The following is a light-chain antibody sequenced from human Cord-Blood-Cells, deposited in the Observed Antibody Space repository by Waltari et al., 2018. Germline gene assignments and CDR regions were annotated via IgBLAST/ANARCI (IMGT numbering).Light chain of an antibody. J-gene: IGKJ4*01. CDR1: QSVSSY. CDR2: DAS. V-gene: IGKV3-11*01. CDR3: QQRSNWPRALT. Sequence: EIVLTQPPATLSLSPRERATLSCRASQSVSSYLAWYQQKPGQAPRLLIYDASNRATGIPARFSGSGSGTDFTLTISNLEPEDFAVYYCQQRSNWPRALTFGGGTKVEIK.